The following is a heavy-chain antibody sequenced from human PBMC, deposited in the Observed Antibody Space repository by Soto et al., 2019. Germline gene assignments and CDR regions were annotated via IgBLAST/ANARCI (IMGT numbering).Heavy chain of an antibody. J-gene: IGHJ4*02. V-gene: IGHV3-53*01. Sequence: GGSLRLSCVGSGFDVTTNCMRWVRQAPGKGLECVSIVCTGGATHYADSVKGRFTISRDSSKNTVHLQMNNVRAEDTAVYYCVRDKRTISGIFPGYWGQGTQVTVS. CDR2: VCTGGAT. CDR1: GFDVTTNC. D-gene: IGHD1-1*01. CDR3: VRDKRTISGIFPGY.